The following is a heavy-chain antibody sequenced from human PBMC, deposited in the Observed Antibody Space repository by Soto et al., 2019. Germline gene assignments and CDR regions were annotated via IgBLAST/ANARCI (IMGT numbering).Heavy chain of an antibody. V-gene: IGHV3-23*01. CDR1: GFTFSSYA. J-gene: IGHJ4*02. CDR3: AKPQWFGELSGNFDY. Sequence: PGGSLRLSCAASGFTFSSYAMSWVRQAPGKGLEWVSAISGSGGSTYYADSVKGRFTISRDNSKNTLYLQMNSLRAEDTAVYYCAKPQWFGELSGNFDYWGQGTLVTVSS. D-gene: IGHD3-10*01. CDR2: ISGSGGST.